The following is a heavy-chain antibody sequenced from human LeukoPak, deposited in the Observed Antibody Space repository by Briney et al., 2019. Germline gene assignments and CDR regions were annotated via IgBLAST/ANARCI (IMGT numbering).Heavy chain of an antibody. J-gene: IGHJ3*02. CDR1: GFTFSDYY. CDR3: AREPADLGYCSGGSCPI. V-gene: IGHV3-11*01. CDR2: ISSSGSTI. Sequence: KSGGSLRLSCAASGFTFSDYYMSWIRQAPGKGLEWVSYISSSGSTIYYADSVKGRFTISRDNAKDSLYLQMNSLRAEDTAVYYCAREPADLGYCSGGSCPIWGQGTMVTVSS. D-gene: IGHD2-15*01.